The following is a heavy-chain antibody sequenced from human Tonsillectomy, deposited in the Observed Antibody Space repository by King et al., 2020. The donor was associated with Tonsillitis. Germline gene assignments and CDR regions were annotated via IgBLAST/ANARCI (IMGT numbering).Heavy chain of an antibody. CDR3: ARGSPQWLVDY. CDR2: INHSGST. J-gene: IGHJ4*02. D-gene: IGHD6-19*01. CDR1: GGSFSGYY. Sequence: VQLPQWGAGLLKPSETLSLTCAVYGGSFSGYYWSWIRQPPGKGLEWIGEINHSGSTNYNPSLKSRVTISVDTSKNQFSLKLSSVTAADTAVYYCARGSPQWLVDYWGQGTLVTVSS. V-gene: IGHV4-34*01.